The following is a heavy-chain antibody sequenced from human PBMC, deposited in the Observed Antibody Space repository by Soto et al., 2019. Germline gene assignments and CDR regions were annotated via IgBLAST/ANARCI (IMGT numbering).Heavy chain of an antibody. D-gene: IGHD1-26*01. V-gene: IGHV3-49*04. Sequence: GGSLRLSCTASGFTFGDYAMSWVRQAPGKWLEWVGFIRSKAYGGTTEYAASVKGRFTISRDDSKSIAYLQMNSLKTEDTAVYYCTRDSGSYFSLSYYYGMDVWGQGXTVTVYS. J-gene: IGHJ6*02. CDR1: GFTFGDYA. CDR2: IRSKAYGGTT. CDR3: TRDSGSYFSLSYYYGMDV.